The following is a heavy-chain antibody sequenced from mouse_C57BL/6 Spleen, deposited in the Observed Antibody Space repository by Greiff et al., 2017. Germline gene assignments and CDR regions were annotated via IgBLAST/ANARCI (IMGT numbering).Heavy chain of an antibody. J-gene: IGHJ2*01. CDR1: GYSITSGYY. D-gene: IGHD4-1*01. V-gene: IGHV3-6*01. CDR2: ISYDGSN. Sequence: VQLQQSGPGLVKPSQSLSLTCSVTGYSITSGYYWNWIRQFPGNKLEWMGYISYDGSNNYNPSLKNRISITRDTSENQFFLKLNSVTTEDTATYYCARDWDYFDYWGQGTTLTVSS. CDR3: ARDWDYFDY.